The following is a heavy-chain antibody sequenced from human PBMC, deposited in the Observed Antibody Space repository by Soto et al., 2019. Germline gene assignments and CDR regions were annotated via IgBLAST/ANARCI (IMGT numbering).Heavy chain of an antibody. J-gene: IGHJ4*02. D-gene: IGHD5-12*01. CDR3: ARDLSPVWLHHHNVDY. Sequence: GGSLRLCCAASGFTFSSYGMHGVRQAPGKGLEWVAVIWYDGSNKYYADSVKGRFTISRDNSKNTLYLQMNSLRAEDTAVYYCARDLSPVWLHHHNVDYWGQGTLVTVSS. CDR1: GFTFSSYG. CDR2: IWYDGSNK. V-gene: IGHV3-33*01.